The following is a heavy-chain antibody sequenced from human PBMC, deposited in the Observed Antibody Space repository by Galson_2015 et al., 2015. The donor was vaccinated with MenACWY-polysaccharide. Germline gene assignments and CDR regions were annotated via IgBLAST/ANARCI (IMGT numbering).Heavy chain of an antibody. Sequence: SLRLSCAASGFTFSDYYMTWIRQAPGKGLEWVSYITSSGSRTYYADSVKGRFTMSRDNAKNSVSLQMDSLRGEDTAVYYCARVGEVDSSGSSYFDYWGQGTLVTVSS. V-gene: IGHV3-11*01. CDR3: ARVGEVDSSGSSYFDY. J-gene: IGHJ4*02. CDR2: ITSSGSRT. D-gene: IGHD6-6*01. CDR1: GFTFSDYY.